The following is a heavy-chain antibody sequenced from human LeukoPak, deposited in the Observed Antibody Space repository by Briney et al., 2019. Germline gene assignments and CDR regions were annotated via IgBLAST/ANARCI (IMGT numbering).Heavy chain of an antibody. CDR2: INHSGST. CDR3: ARGARSYGMDV. V-gene: IGHV4-34*01. J-gene: IGHJ6*02. D-gene: IGHD5-24*01. CDR1: GGSFSGYY. Sequence: SETLSLTCAVYGGSFSGYYWSWIRQPPGKGLEWIGEINHSGSTNYNPSLKSRVTISVDTSKNQFSLKLSSVTAADSAVYYCARGARSYGMDVWGQGTTVTVSS.